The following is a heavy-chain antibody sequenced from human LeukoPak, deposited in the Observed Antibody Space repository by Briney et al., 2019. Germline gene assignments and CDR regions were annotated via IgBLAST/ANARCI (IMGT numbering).Heavy chain of an antibody. Sequence: ASVKVSCKASGYTFTGYYMHWVRQAPGQGLEWMGWINPNSGGTNYAQKFQGRVTMTRDTSISTAYMELSRLRSDHTAVDYCARVGITMVRGVIGVPIFYDHWGQGTLVPVPS. CDR3: ARVGITMVRGVIGVPIFYDH. V-gene: IGHV1-2*02. CDR2: INPNSGGT. J-gene: IGHJ4*02. CDR1: GYTFTGYY. D-gene: IGHD3-10*01.